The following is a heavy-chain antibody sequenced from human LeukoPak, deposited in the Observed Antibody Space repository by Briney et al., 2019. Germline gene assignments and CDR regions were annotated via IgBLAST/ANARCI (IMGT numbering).Heavy chain of an antibody. Sequence: SETLSLTCTVSGGSISSSSYSWGWIRQPPGKGLEWIGSIYYSGSTYYNPSLKSRVTISVDTSKNQFSLKLSSVTAADTAVYYCARGPWYNWNFFDYWGQGTLVTVSS. J-gene: IGHJ4*02. CDR3: ARGPWYNWNFFDY. V-gene: IGHV4-39*07. CDR1: GGSISSSSYS. CDR2: IYYSGST. D-gene: IGHD1-7*01.